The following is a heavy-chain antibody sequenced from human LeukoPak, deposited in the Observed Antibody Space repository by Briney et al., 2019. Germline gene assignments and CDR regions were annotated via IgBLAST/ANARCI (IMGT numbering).Heavy chain of an antibody. V-gene: IGHV5-51*01. D-gene: IGHD4-17*01. J-gene: IGHJ5*02. CDR1: GYSFTSYW. Sequence: GESLKISCKGSGYSFTSYWIGWVRQMPGKGLEWMGIIYPGDSDTRYSPSFQGQVTISADKSISTAYLQWSSLKASDTAMYYCARRRATVTTVANWFDPWGQGTLATVSS. CDR2: IYPGDSDT. CDR3: ARRRATVTTVANWFDP.